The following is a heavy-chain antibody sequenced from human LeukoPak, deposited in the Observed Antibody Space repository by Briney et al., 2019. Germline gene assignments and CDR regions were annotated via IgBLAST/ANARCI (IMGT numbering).Heavy chain of an antibody. V-gene: IGHV3-23*01. D-gene: IGHD1-26*01. CDR3: AKGNWGERLDWYFDL. J-gene: IGHJ2*01. CDR1: GFTFSNYD. Sequence: GGSLRLSCAVSGFTFSNYDMSWVPQAPASGLEWVSGMTGSGGSTYYADSVKGRFTVSRDNSKTTLYLQMNSLRAEDTAVYYCAKGNWGERLDWYFDLWGRGTLVTVSS. CDR2: MTGSGGST.